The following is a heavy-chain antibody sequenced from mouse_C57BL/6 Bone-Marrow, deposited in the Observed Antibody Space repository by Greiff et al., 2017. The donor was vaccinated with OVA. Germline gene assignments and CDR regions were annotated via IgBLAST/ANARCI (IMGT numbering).Heavy chain of an antibody. CDR3: ARLFWGYFDV. J-gene: IGHJ1*03. Sequence: EVQLQQSGAELVKPGASVKLSCTASGFNINDYYMHWVKQRTEQGLEWIGRIDPEDGETKYAPNFQGKATITADTSSNTAYLQLSSLTSEDTAVYYCARLFWGYFDVWGTGTTVTVSS. CDR1: GFNINDYY. V-gene: IGHV14-2*01. CDR2: IDPEDGET. D-gene: IGHD4-1*01.